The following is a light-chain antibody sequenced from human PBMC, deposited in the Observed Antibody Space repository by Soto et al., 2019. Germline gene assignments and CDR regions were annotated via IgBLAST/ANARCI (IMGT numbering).Light chain of an antibody. V-gene: IGKV3D-15*01. CDR2: DAS. CDR1: QSVSRN. Sequence: EIVMTQSPATLSVSPVERATLSCRASQSVSRNLAWYQQKPGQAPRLLIYDASTRATGTPARFSGSGTGTKFTLSIDSLQPEDFAVYSCQQYNTWPITFGQGTRLEI. J-gene: IGKJ5*01. CDR3: QQYNTWPIT.